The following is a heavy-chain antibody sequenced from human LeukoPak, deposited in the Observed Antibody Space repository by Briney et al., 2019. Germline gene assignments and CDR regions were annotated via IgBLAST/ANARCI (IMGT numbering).Heavy chain of an antibody. J-gene: IGHJ4*02. Sequence: GASVKVSCKASGYTFTTYGISWVRQAPGQGLEWMGWINPNSGGTNYAQKFQGRVTMTRDTSISTAYMELSRLRSDDTAVYYCARGAPVVAANPHNYWGQGTLVTVSS. D-gene: IGHD2-15*01. V-gene: IGHV1-2*02. CDR1: GYTFTTYG. CDR2: INPNSGGT. CDR3: ARGAPVVAANPHNY.